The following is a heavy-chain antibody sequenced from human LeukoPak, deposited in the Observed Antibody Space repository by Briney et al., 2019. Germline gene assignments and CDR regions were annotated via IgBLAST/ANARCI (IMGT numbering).Heavy chain of an antibody. CDR3: AREADSPTARYWYFDL. V-gene: IGHV4-59*02. J-gene: IGHJ2*01. Sequence: PSETLSLTCTVSGGSVSSYYWSWMRQSPGKGLGWIGYVYYSGSTNYNPAFKSRVTISLDTSENQFSLKLSSVTAADTAVYYCAREADSPTARYWYFDLWGRGTQVTVSS. CDR2: VYYSGST. CDR1: GGSVSSYY. D-gene: IGHD2-21*01.